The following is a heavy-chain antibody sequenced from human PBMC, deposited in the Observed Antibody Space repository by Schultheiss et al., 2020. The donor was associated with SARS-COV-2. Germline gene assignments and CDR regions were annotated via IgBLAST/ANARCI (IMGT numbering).Heavy chain of an antibody. V-gene: IGHV3-30-3*01. CDR2: ISYDGSNK. D-gene: IGHD1-1*01. J-gene: IGHJ4*02. CDR1: EFTFSSFA. CDR3: ARLNAQTDN. Sequence: GGSLRLSCAASEFTFSSFAMHWVRQAPGKGLEWLAVISYDGSNKYYADSVKGRFTISRDNSKNTLYLQMNSLRAEDTAVYYCARLNAQTDNWGQGTLVTVSS.